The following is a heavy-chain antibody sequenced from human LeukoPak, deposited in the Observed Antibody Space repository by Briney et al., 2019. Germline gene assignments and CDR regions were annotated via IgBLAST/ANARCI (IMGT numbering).Heavy chain of an antibody. CDR3: AKGKDGYYYHGVDV. V-gene: IGHV3-23*01. CDR1: GFAFSNYA. Sequence: GGSLRLSCAASGFAFSNYAMSWVRQAPDKGLEWVSVISGSGTDTYYADSVKGRFTVSRDNSKSILYLQLSSLRADDTATYYCAKGKDGYYYHGVDVWGQGTTVTVSS. J-gene: IGHJ6*02. D-gene: IGHD5-24*01. CDR2: ISGSGTDT.